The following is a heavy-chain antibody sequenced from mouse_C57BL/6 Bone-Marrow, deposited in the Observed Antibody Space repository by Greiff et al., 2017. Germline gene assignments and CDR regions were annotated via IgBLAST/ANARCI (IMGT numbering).Heavy chain of an antibody. V-gene: IGHV4-1*01. CDR3: ARYRYYVDWYYDV. D-gene: IGHD2-14*01. Sequence: EVKLMESGGGLVQPGGSLKLSCAASGIDFSRYWMRWVRRAPGKGLEWIGEINPDSSTINYAPSLKDKIIISRDNAKKTLYLHMGKVRSEDTALYYFARYRYYVDWYYDVWGTGTTVTVSS. J-gene: IGHJ1*03. CDR1: GIDFSRYW. CDR2: INPDSSTI.